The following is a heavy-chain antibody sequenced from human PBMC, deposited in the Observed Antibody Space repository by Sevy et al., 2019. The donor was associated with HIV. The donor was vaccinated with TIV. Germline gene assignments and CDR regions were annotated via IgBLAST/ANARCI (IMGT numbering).Heavy chain of an antibody. CDR1: GFNLHSHA. CDR3: AKGEGYCSGGSCNPGVS. V-gene: IGHV3-30*18. D-gene: IGHD2-15*01. Sequence: GGSLRLSCVDSGFNLHSHAMHWVRRAPGKGLEWVGLISVDGNKRYYPDSVKGRFTISRDNSKNTLYLQMNGLRAEDTAVYYCAKGEGYCSGGSCNPGVSWGQGTLVTVSS. J-gene: IGHJ5*02. CDR2: ISVDGNKR.